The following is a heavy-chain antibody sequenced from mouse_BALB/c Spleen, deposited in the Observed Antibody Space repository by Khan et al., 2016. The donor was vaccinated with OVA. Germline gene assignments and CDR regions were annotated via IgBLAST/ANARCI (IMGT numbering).Heavy chain of an antibody. V-gene: IGHV1S34*01. CDR1: GYSFTGYY. J-gene: IGHJ3*01. Sequence: LVKTGASVKISCKASGYSFTGYYMHWVKQSHGKSLEWIGYISCYNGSTSYTQKFKGKATFTVDTSSSTVYMQLNSLTSEDSAVYYCARGDYYGSSSFAYWGQGTLVTVSA. D-gene: IGHD1-1*01. CDR3: ARGDYYGSSSFAY. CDR2: ISCYNGST.